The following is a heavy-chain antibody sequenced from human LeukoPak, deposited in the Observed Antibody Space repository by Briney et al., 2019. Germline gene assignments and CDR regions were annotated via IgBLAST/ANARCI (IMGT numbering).Heavy chain of an antibody. CDR3: AKDKYYGSGSSPDY. J-gene: IGHJ4*02. D-gene: IGHD3-10*01. V-gene: IGHV3-74*01. CDR2: IRSDGSDT. CDR1: GFTFSDTW. Sequence: PGGSLRLSCAASGFTFSDTWMHWVRQAPGEGLVWVSRIRSDGSDTRYAESVKGRFTISRDNAKNTLYLQMNSLRAEDTAVYYCAKDKYYGSGSSPDYWGQGTLVTVSS.